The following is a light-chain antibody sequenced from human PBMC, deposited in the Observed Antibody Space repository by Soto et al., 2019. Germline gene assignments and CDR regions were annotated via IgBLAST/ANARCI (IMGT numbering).Light chain of an antibody. CDR3: QQYAGSPET. CDR2: GAS. Sequence: EIVMTQSPATLSVSPVEIAAISFLASQGVSSYLAWYQQKPGQAPRLLIYGASTRATDIPARFSGSGSGTDFTLTISRLEPEDFAVYYCQQYAGSPETFGQGTKVDIK. J-gene: IGKJ1*01. V-gene: IGKV3-15*01. CDR1: QGVSSY.